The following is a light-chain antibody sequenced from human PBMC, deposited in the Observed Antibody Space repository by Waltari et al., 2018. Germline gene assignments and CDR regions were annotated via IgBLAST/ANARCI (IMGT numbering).Light chain of an antibody. J-gene: IGKJ1*01. CDR1: QSVSSSY. Sequence: ESVLTQSPGTLSLSPGERATLPCRASQSVSSSYLAWYQQKPGQAPRLLLYGASSRFTGIPDRFSGSGSGTDFTLTISRLEPEDFAVYYCQQYGSSPWTFGQGTKVEIK. CDR3: QQYGSSPWT. CDR2: GAS. V-gene: IGKV3-20*01.